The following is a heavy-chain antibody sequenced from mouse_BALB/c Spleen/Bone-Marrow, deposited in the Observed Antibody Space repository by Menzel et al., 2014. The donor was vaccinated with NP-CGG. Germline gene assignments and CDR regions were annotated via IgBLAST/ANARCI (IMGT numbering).Heavy chain of an antibody. CDR1: GFNIXDTY. J-gene: IGHJ4*01. V-gene: IGHV14-3*02. D-gene: IGHD2-4*01. CDR2: IDPANGDT. CDR3: ARYLIFYDYDEAMDY. Sequence: VQLKESGAELVKPGASVKLSCTASGFNIXDTYMHWVKQRPERGLEWIGRIDPANGDTKYDPKFQGKATITADTSSNTAYLQLSSLTSEDTAVYYCARYLIFYDYDEAMDYWGQGTSVTVSS.